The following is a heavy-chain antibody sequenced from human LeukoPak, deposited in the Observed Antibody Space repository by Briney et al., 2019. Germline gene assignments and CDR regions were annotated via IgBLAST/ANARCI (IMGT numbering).Heavy chain of an antibody. CDR2: INPNSGGT. D-gene: IGHD3-22*01. J-gene: IGHJ3*02. CDR1: GGTFSSYA. V-gene: IGHV1-2*02. Sequence: ASVKVSCKASGGTFSSYAISWVRQAPGQGLEWMGWINPNSGGTNYAQKFQGRVTMTRDTSISTAYMELSRLRSDDTAVYYCARDRYYYDGIDYPYSDAFDIWGQGTMVTVSS. CDR3: ARDRYYYDGIDYPYSDAFDI.